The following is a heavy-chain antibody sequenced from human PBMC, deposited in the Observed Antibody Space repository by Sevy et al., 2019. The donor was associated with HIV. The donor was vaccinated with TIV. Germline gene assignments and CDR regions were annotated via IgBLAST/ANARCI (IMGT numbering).Heavy chain of an antibody. D-gene: IGHD6-13*01. J-gene: IGHJ5*02. V-gene: IGHV5-51*01. CDR1: GYSFTSYW. CDR2: IYPGDSGT. CDR3: ARAIAAAGTGGAFAP. Sequence: GESLKISCKGSGYSFTSYWIGWVRQMPGKGLEWLGIIYPGDSGTRYSPSFQGQVTISADKSISTAYLQWSSLKASDTAMYYCARAIAAAGTGGAFAPWGQGTLVTVSS.